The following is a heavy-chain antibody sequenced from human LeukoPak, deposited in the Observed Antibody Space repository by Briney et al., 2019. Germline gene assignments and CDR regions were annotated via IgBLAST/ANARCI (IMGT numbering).Heavy chain of an antibody. Sequence: ASVKVSCKAPGYTFTSYYMHWVRQAPGQGLEWMGIINPSGGSTSYAQKFQGRVTMTRDTSTSTVYMELSSLRSEDTAVYYCARDYSQYYDFWSGYYWFDPWGQGTLVTVSS. CDR3: ARDYSQYYDFWSGYYWFDP. V-gene: IGHV1-46*01. D-gene: IGHD3-3*01. J-gene: IGHJ5*02. CDR1: GYTFTSYY. CDR2: INPSGGST.